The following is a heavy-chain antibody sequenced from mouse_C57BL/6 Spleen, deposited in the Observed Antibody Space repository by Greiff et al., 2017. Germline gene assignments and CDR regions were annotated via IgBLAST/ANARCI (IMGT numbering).Heavy chain of an antibody. CDR2: INPYNGDT. CDR3: ARGGVLYYFDY. J-gene: IGHJ2*01. V-gene: IGHV1-20*01. Sequence: VQLQQSGPELVKPGDSVKISCKASGYSFTGYFMNWVMQSHGKSLEWIGRINPYNGDTFYNQKFKGKATLTVGKSSSTAHMELRRLTSEDSAVYYCARGGVLYYFDYWGQGTTLTVSS. CDR1: GYSFTGYF.